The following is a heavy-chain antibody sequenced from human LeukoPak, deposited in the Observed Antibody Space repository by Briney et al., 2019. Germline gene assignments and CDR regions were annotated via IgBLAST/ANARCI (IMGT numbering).Heavy chain of an antibody. CDR2: IIPIFGIA. Sequence: SVNVSFKASGGTFIIYAISWVRQAPGQGREWMGRIIPIFGIANYAQKFQGRVTITADKSTSTAYMELSSLRSEDTAVYYCATGQTPRYYYDSSGNWGQGTLVTVSS. CDR3: ATGQTPRYYYDSSGN. CDR1: GGTFIIYA. V-gene: IGHV1-69*17. D-gene: IGHD3-22*01. J-gene: IGHJ4*02.